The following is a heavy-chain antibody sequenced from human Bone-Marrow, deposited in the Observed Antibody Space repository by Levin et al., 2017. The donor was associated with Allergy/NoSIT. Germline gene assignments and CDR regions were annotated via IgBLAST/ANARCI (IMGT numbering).Heavy chain of an antibody. Sequence: GESLKISCAASGFASSDHYMDWVRQAPGKGLEWIGRSKNRPLNFATEYAASAKGRLIISRDDSQNSLFLQINSVRAEDTAVYYCTVSISGALTKYWGQGTLVTVSS. CDR1: GFASSDHY. CDR3: TVSISGALTKY. D-gene: IGHD3-3*01. CDR2: SKNRPLNFAT. V-gene: IGHV3-72*01. J-gene: IGHJ4*02.